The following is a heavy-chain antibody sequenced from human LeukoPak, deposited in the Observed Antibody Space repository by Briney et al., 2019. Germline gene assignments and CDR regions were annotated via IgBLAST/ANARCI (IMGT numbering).Heavy chain of an antibody. J-gene: IGHJ4*02. CDR3: AKVTVATILNYYDSSGAFDY. CDR2: INPNSGGT. V-gene: IGHV1-2*02. D-gene: IGHD3-22*01. CDR1: GYIFTGYY. Sequence: ASVKVSCKASGYIFTGYYMHWVRQAPGQGLEWMGWINPNSGGTNYAQKFQGRVTMTRDTSISTAYMELSRLRSDDTAVYYGAKVTVATILNYYDSSGAFDYWGQGTLVTVSS.